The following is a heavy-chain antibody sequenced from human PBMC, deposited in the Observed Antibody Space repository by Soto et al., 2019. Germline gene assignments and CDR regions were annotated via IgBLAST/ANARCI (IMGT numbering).Heavy chain of an antibody. D-gene: IGHD3-10*01. J-gene: IGHJ2*01. CDR2: ISGGGDAT. V-gene: IGHV3-23*01. Sequence: EVQLLDSGGGLVQPGGSLRLSCEASGFTFSGYALTWVRQAPGKGLEWVSAISGGGDATFYADSVKGRFTISRDNSKNPLYLQMNTLRAEDTAVYYCARKVSGSTGRPDLWYFDLWGRGTLVTVSS. CDR3: ARKVSGSTGRPDLWYFDL. CDR1: GFTFSGYA.